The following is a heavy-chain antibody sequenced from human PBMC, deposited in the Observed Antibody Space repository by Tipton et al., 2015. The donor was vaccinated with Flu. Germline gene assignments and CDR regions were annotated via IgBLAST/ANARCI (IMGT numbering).Heavy chain of an antibody. CDR2: IGTAGDT. J-gene: IGHJ3*02. Sequence: QLVQSGGGLVQPGGSLRLSCAASGFTFSSYDMHWVRQATGKGLEWVSAIGTAGDTYYPGSVKGRFTISRENAKNFLYLQMNSRRAGDTAVYYCARGVGYSSGWYAFDIWGQGTMVTVSS. V-gene: IGHV3-13*01. CDR3: ARGVGYSSGWYAFDI. D-gene: IGHD6-19*01. CDR1: GFTFSSYD.